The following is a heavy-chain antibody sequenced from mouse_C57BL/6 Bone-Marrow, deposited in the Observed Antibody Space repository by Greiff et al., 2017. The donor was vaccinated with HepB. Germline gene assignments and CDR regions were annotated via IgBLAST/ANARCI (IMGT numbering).Heavy chain of an antibody. CDR1: GFNIKDYY. J-gene: IGHJ1*03. CDR2: IDPEDGET. D-gene: IGHD1-1*01. V-gene: IGHV14-2*01. CDR3: AEGGSSSCWYFDV. Sequence: EVQLQQSGAELVKPGASVKLSCTASGFNIKDYYMHWVKQRTEQGLEWIGRIDPEDGETKYAPKFQGQATITAEPSSNTAYLQLSSLTSEDTAVYYGAEGGSSSCWYFDVWGTGTTVTVSS.